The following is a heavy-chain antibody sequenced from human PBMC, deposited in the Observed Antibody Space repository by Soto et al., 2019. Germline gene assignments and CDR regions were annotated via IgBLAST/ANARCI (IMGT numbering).Heavy chain of an antibody. CDR3: ATPGIAVAGVYSVDY. V-gene: IGHV5-51*01. J-gene: IGHJ4*02. D-gene: IGHD6-19*01. CDR1: GYSFTSYW. CDR2: IYPGDSDT. Sequence: GESLKISCKGSGYSFTSYWICWVRQMPGKGLEWMGIIYPGDSDTRYSPSFQGQVTISADKSISTAYLQWSSLKASDTAMYYCATPGIAVAGVYSVDYWGQGTLVTVSS.